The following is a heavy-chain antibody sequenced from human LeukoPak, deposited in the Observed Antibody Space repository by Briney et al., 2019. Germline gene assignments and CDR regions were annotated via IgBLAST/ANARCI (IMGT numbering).Heavy chain of an antibody. CDR3: ATTYYYDSSGYYGLSFDY. J-gene: IGHJ4*02. CDR2: INPNSGGT. D-gene: IGHD3-22*01. Sequence: ASVKVSCKASGYTFTGYYMHWVRQAPGQGLEWMGWINPNSGGTNYAQKFQGRVTMTRDTSISTAYKELSRLRSDDTAVYYCATTYYYDSSGYYGLSFDYWGQGTLVTVSS. V-gene: IGHV1-2*02. CDR1: GYTFTGYY.